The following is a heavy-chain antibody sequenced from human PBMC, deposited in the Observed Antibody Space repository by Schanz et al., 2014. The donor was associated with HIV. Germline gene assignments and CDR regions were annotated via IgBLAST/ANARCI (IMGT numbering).Heavy chain of an antibody. CDR3: ARGITGNSYGFDY. V-gene: IGHV3-7*03. CDR2: IKEDGSVI. D-gene: IGHD5-18*01. CDR1: GFRFSRDW. Sequence: EVVLVESGGGLVQPGGSLRLSCAASGFRFSRDWMTWVRQAPGMGLEWVANIKEDGSVINYVDSVKGRFTISRDNVKNSLFLQMNSLRAEDTAVYYCARGITGNSYGFDYWGQGALVSVSS. J-gene: IGHJ4*02.